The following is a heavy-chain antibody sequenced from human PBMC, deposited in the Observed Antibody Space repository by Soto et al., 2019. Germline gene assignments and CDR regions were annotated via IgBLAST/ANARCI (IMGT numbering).Heavy chain of an antibody. Sequence: HPGGSLRLSCAASGFTFSSYAMSWVRQAPGKGLEWVSAISSSSGNTYYAESVKGRFTISRDNAKNSLYLQMNSLRAEDTAVYYCARMYYDFWSGYRDFDYWGQGTLVTVSS. D-gene: IGHD3-3*01. CDR3: ARMYYDFWSGYRDFDY. V-gene: IGHV3-23*01. CDR2: ISSSSGNT. J-gene: IGHJ4*02. CDR1: GFTFSSYA.